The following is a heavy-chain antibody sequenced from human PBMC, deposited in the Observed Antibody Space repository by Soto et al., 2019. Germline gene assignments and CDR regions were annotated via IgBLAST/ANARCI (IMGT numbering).Heavy chain of an antibody. V-gene: IGHV4-59*01. D-gene: IGHD3-10*01. CDR1: GGPISSYY. J-gene: IGHJ6*02. CDR3: ARAKNYYGSGSYYTRYYYYYGMDV. Sequence: SETLSLTCTVSGGPISSYYWSWIRQPPGKGLEWIGYIYYSGSTNYNPSLKSRVTISVDTSKNQFSLKLSSVTAADTAVYYCARAKNYYGSGSYYTRYYYYYGMDVWGQGTTVTVSS. CDR2: IYYSGST.